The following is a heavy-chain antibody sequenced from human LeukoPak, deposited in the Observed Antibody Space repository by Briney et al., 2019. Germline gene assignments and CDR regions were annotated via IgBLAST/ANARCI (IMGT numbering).Heavy chain of an antibody. D-gene: IGHD5-24*01. Sequence: GGSLRLSCAASGFTFSYYWMSWVRQAPGKGLEWVANIKQDGSEKYCVDSVKGRFTISRDNAKNSLYLQMNSLRAEDTAVYYCARQREMTTIFSALGYWGQGTLVTVSS. J-gene: IGHJ4*02. CDR3: ARQREMTTIFSALGY. CDR2: IKQDGSEK. V-gene: IGHV3-7*01. CDR1: GFTFSYYW.